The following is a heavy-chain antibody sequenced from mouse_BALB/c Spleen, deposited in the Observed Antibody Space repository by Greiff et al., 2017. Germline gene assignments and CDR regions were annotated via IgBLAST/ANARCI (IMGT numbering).Heavy chain of an antibody. CDR1: GFTFNTNA. CDR2: IRSKSNNYAT. D-gene: IGHD1-1*01. V-gene: IGHV10S3*01. J-gene: IGHJ2*01. CDR3: VTGSYYFDY. Sequence: GGGLVQPKGSLKLSCAASGFTFNTNAMNWVRQAPGKGLEWVARIRSKSNNYATYYADSVKDRFTISRDDSQSMLYLQMNNLKTEDTAMYYCVTGSYYFDYWGQGTTLTVSS.